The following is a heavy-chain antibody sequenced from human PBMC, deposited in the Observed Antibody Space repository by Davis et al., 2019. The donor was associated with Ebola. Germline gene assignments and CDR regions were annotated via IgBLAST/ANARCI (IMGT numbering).Heavy chain of an antibody. V-gene: IGHV4-39*01. CDR2: FYRSGST. D-gene: IGHD4-17*01. CDR3: VRAWDGDYHFDY. J-gene: IGHJ4*02. Sequence: MPSETLSLTCSVSGASISDNNFWGWIRQSPGKGLEWFGHFYRSGSTYYNPSLKSRVTISVDRSKSQFSLRLTSVTAADTAVYYCVRAWDGDYHFDYWGQGTLVTVSS. CDR1: GASISDNNF.